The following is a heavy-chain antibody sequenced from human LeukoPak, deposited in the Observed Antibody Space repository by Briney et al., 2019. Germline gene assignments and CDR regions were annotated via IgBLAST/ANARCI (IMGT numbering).Heavy chain of an antibody. CDR2: ISSNGGST. J-gene: IGHJ4*02. CDR3: AREGVYKYYFDY. CDR1: GFTFSSYS. V-gene: IGHV3-64*01. D-gene: IGHD3-10*01. Sequence: GGSLRLSCAASGFTFSSYSMHWVRQAPRKGLEYISAISSNGGSTYYANSVKGRFTISRDNSKNTLYLQMGSLRAEDMAVYYCAREGVYKYYFDYWGQGTLVTVSS.